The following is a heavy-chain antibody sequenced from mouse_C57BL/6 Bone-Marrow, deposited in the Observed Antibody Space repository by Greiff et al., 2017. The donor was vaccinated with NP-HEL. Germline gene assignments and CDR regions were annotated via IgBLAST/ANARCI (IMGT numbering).Heavy chain of an antibody. CDR3: ARQCGSVYFDY. J-gene: IGHJ2*01. Sequence: EVMLVESGGDLVKPGGSLKLSCAASGFTFSSYGMSWVRQTPDKRLEWVASISRGGSYTYYPDSVKGRFTISVDNAKNTLYLQMSSLKAEDTAMCNCARQCGSVYFDYWGQGTTLTVSA. CDR2: ISRGGSYT. CDR1: GFTFSSYG. V-gene: IGHV5-6*01.